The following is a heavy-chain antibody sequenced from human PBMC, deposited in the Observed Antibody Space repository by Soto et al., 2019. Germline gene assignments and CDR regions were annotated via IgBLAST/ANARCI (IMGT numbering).Heavy chain of an antibody. J-gene: IGHJ4*02. Sequence: EVQLVESGGGLVQPGGSLRLSCAASGFIFRGSAVHWVRQAPGKGLEWVGRIRNKSYNYATAYAASVTGRFTIFRDDSKDTAYLQMNSLKTEDTAVYYCARLSGNYSTGKQNDFDYWGQGTLVTVSS. CDR2: IRNKSYNYAT. V-gene: IGHV3-73*02. CDR3: ARLSGNYSTGKQNDFDY. D-gene: IGHD1-26*01. CDR1: GFIFRGSA.